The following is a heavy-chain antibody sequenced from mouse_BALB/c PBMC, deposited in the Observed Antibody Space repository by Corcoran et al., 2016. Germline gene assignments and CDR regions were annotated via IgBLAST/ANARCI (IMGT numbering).Heavy chain of an antibody. CDR3: ATLLRPFDY. J-gene: IGHJ2*01. Sequence: DVQLQESGRGLMKHSQSLSLTCSFTGYSITSGSYWNWIRQFQGNKLEWMGYISYDGSNNYNPSLKNRISITRDTSMNQFFLKLNSVTTEDTATYYCATLLRPFDYWGQGTTLTVSS. V-gene: IGHV3-6*02. CDR1: GYSITSGSY. CDR2: ISYDGSN. D-gene: IGHD1-2*01.